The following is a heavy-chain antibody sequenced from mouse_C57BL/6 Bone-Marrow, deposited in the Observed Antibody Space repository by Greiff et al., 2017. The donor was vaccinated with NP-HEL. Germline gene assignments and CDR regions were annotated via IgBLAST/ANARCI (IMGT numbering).Heavy chain of an antibody. CDR1: GFNIKDDY. CDR3: TKGYRLYAMDY. V-gene: IGHV14-4*01. Sequence: EVKLQQSGAELVRPGASVKLSCTASGFNIKDDYMHWVKQRPEQGLEWIGWIDPENGDTEYASKFQGKATITADTSSNTAYLQLSSLTSEDTAVYYCTKGYRLYAMDYWGQGTSVTVSS. CDR2: IDPENGDT. D-gene: IGHD2-14*01. J-gene: IGHJ4*01.